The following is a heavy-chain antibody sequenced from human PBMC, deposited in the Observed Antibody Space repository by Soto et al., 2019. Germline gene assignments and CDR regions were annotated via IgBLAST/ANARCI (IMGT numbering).Heavy chain of an antibody. V-gene: IGHV3-48*03. CDR1: GFTFSSYE. D-gene: IGHD5-18*01. CDR3: AREERGYTHGFDY. CDR2: ISSSGSTI. Sequence: GGSLILSCAASGFTFSSYEMNWVRQAPGKGLEWVSYISSSGSTIYYADSVKGRFTISRDNSKNTVYLQMNSLRGEDTAVYYCAREERGYTHGFDYWGQGTLVTVSS. J-gene: IGHJ4*02.